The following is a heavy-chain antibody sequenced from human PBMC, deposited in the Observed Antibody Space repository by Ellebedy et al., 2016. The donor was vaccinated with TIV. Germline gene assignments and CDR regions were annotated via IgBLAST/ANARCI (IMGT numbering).Heavy chain of an antibody. Sequence: SETLSLXCIVSGGSISSGGYYWSWIRQHPGKGLEWIGYIYYSGSTYYNPSLKSRVTISVDTSKNQFSLKLSSVTAADTAVYYCARDCSSTSCYAGRGDAFDIWGQGTMVTVSS. V-gene: IGHV4-31*03. J-gene: IGHJ3*02. D-gene: IGHD2-2*01. CDR3: ARDCSSTSCYAGRGDAFDI. CDR2: IYYSGST. CDR1: GGSISSGGYY.